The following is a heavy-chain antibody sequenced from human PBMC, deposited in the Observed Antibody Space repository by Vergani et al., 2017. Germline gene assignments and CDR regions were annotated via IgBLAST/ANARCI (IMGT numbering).Heavy chain of an antibody. Sequence: QVQLAESGGGRVQPGRSLRLSCAASGFSFSSHAIHWVRQAPGKGLEWVAVISNDGSKKYYADSVKDRFTISRDNSKNTLDLQMNSLRTQDTAVYYCAKAGSVTSGSLQYNFYMDVWGKGTTVTVS. D-gene: IGHD3-10*01. CDR3: AKAGSVTSGSLQYNFYMDV. J-gene: IGHJ6*03. CDR1: GFSFSSHA. V-gene: IGHV3-30*18. CDR2: ISNDGSKK.